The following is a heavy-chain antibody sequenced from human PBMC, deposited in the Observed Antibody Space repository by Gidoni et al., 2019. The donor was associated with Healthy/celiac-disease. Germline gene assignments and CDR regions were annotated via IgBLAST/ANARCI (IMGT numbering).Heavy chain of an antibody. V-gene: IGHV3-11*01. CDR2: ISSSGSTI. CDR3: AREESGGPWIQPYFDY. D-gene: IGHD5-18*01. CDR1: GFTSSDYY. Sequence: QVQLVESGGGLVKPGGSLRLSCAAYGFTSSDYYMRWIRQAPGKGLEWVSYISSSGSTIYYADSVKGRFTISRDNAKNSLYLQMNSLRAEDTAVYYCAREESGGPWIQPYFDYWGQGTLVTVSS. J-gene: IGHJ4*02.